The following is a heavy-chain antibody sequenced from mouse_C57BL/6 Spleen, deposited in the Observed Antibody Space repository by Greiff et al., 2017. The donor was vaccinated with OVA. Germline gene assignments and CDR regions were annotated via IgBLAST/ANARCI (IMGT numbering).Heavy chain of an antibody. CDR2: IWGDGST. J-gene: IGHJ2*01. Sequence: VKLMESGPGLVAPSQSLSITCTVSGFSLTSYGVSWVRQPPGKGLEWLGVIWGDGSTNYHSALISSLSISKDNSTSHVFLKLNSLQTHDTATYCCAKKGGGSSFYFDYWGQGTTLTVSS. CDR1: GFSLTSYG. D-gene: IGHD1-1*01. CDR3: AKKGGGSSFYFDY. V-gene: IGHV2-3*01.